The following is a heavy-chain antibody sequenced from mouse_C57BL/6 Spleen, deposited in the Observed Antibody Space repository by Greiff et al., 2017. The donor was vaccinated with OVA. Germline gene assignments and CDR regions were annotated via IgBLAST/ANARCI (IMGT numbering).Heavy chain of an antibody. CDR3: ARLYYDGRSRYGYFDV. D-gene: IGHD1-1*01. J-gene: IGHJ1*03. CDR1: GYTFTSYW. V-gene: IGHV1-55*01. Sequence: QVQLQQPGAELVKPGASVKMSCKASGYTFTSYWITWVKQRPGQGLEWIGDIYPGSGSTNYNEKFKSKATLTVDTSSSTAYMQLSSLTSEDSAVYYCARLYYDGRSRYGYFDVWGTGTTVTVSS. CDR2: IYPGSGST.